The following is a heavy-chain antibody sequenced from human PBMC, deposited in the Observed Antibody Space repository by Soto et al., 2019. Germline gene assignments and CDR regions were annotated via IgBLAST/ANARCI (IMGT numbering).Heavy chain of an antibody. Sequence: GGSLRLSCAASGFTVSSSYMSWVRQAPGKGLEWVSVIYSGGSTYYADSVKGRFTISRDNSKNTLYLQMNSLRAEDTAVYYCAREDSSSSAHNWFDPWGQGTLVTVSS. CDR1: GFTVSSSY. J-gene: IGHJ5*02. D-gene: IGHD6-13*01. CDR2: IYSGGST. V-gene: IGHV3-66*01. CDR3: AREDSSSSAHNWFDP.